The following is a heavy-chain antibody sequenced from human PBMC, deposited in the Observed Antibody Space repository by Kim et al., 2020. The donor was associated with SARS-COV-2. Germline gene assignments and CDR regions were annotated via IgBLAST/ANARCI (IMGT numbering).Heavy chain of an antibody. D-gene: IGHD3-3*01. J-gene: IGHJ6*02. V-gene: IGHV3-11*06. CDR3: ARPRDFGVAHYYYYYGMDV. Sequence: GRFTIARDNAKNSLYLQMNSLRAEDTAVYYCARPRDFGVAHYYYYYGMDVWGQGTTVTVSS.